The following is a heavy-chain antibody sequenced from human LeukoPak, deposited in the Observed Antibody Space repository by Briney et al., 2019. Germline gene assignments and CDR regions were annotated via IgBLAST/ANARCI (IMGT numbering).Heavy chain of an antibody. Sequence: SETLSLTCTVSGGSISSSSYYWGWIRQPPGKGLEWIGSIYYSGSTYYNPSLKSRVTISVDTSKNQFSLKLSSVTAADTAVYYRARMGYSYFDYWGQGTLVTVSS. J-gene: IGHJ4*02. CDR2: IYYSGST. D-gene: IGHD2-15*01. CDR1: GGSISSSSYY. V-gene: IGHV4-39*07. CDR3: ARMGYSYFDY.